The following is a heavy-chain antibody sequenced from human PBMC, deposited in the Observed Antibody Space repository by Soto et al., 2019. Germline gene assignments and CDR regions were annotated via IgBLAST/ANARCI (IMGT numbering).Heavy chain of an antibody. CDR3: VRNYISVRYYYYDGMDV. V-gene: IGHV1-69*13. Sequence: SVKVSCKASGGTFSSYAISWVRQAPGQGLEWMGGIIPIFGTANYAQKFQGRVPITADESTSTAYMELSSLRSEDTAVYYCVRNYISVRYYYYDGMDVWGQGTTVTVSS. CDR1: GGTFSSYA. J-gene: IGHJ6*02. D-gene: IGHD3-10*01. CDR2: IIPIFGTA.